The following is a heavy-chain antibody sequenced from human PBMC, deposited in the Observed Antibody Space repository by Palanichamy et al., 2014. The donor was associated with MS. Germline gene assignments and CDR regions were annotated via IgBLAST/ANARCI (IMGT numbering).Heavy chain of an antibody. D-gene: IGHD3-22*01. Sequence: QVQLVESGGGVVQPGRSLRLSCAASGFTFSSFGMHWVRQAPGKGLEWVAVIWYDGSNKYYADSVKGRLTISRDNSKNTLYLEMNSVRAEDTAVYYCARDSGNYDSLDYWGQGTLVTVSS. J-gene: IGHJ4*02. CDR3: ARDSGNYDSLDY. CDR2: IWYDGSNK. V-gene: IGHV3-33*01. CDR1: GFTFSSFG.